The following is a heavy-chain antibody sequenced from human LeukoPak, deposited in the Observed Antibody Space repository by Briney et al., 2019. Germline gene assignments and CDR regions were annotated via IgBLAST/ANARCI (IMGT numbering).Heavy chain of an antibody. CDR3: ARSLDYDGKFAFDI. Sequence: PSQTLSLTCTVSGGSMSSGYYYWRWIRQPAGKGLEWIGRISTSGSTYYNPSLKSRVTISVDTSKKQFSLKLTSVTAADTAVYYCARSLDYDGKFAFDIWGQGTMVPVSS. CDR1: GGSMSSGYYY. J-gene: IGHJ3*02. V-gene: IGHV4-61*02. D-gene: IGHD4-23*01. CDR2: ISTSGST.